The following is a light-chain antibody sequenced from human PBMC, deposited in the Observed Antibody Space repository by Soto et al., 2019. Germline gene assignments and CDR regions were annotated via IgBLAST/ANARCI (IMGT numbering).Light chain of an antibody. CDR3: QSYDSSLSGYV. CDR2: ANT. J-gene: IGLJ1*01. Sequence: QSVLTQPPSASGTPGQRVTISCSGSSSNIGSNFVYWYQHLPGTAPKLLIYANTNRPSGVPDRFSGSKSGTSASLAITGLRAEDEADYYCQSYDSSLSGYVFGTGTKLTVL. CDR1: SSNIGSNF. V-gene: IGLV1-40*01.